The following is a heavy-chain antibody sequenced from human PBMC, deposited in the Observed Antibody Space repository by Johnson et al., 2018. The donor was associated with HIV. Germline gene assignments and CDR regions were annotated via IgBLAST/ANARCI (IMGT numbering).Heavy chain of an antibody. CDR2: IFTVGDV. D-gene: IGHD1-26*01. Sequence: VQLVESGGGLAQPGGSLRLSCAASGITVSSNYMSWVRQAPGKGLEWVSVIFTVGDVYYADSVKGRFTISRDNSKNTLYLQMNSLRAEDTAVYYCAKVLKAGGRMNDGFDIWGQGTLVTVSS. CDR3: AKVLKAGGRMNDGFDI. V-gene: IGHV3-66*01. J-gene: IGHJ3*02. CDR1: GITVSSNY.